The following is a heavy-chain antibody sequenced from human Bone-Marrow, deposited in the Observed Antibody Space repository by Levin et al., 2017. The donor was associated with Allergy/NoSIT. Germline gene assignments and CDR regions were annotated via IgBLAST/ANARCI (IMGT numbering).Heavy chain of an antibody. V-gene: IGHV4-38-2*01. CDR1: DYSISSGHY. D-gene: IGHD3-10*01. CDR2: IYHSGPT. Sequence: SETLSLTCGVSDYSISSGHYWGWIRQPPGKGLEWIGIIYHSGPTYYNPSLKSRVTISADTSKNQFSLKLTSVTAAGTAVYYCARGPALIPGYYGSGGSVDYWGQGTLVTVSS. J-gene: IGHJ4*02. CDR3: ARGPALIPGYYGSGGSVDY.